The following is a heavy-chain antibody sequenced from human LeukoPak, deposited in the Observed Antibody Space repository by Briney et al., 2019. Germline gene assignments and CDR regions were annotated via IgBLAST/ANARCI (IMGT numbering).Heavy chain of an antibody. V-gene: IGHV4-28*01. Sequence: SDTLSLTCTVPGYSISSSNWWGWIRQPPGKGLEWIGYVYYSGSTYYNPSLKSRVTMSVDTSKNQFSLKLSSVTAVDTAVYYCARSVDGGNSPFDYWGQGTLVTVSS. D-gene: IGHD4-23*01. CDR2: VYYSGST. CDR1: GYSISSSNW. CDR3: ARSVDGGNSPFDY. J-gene: IGHJ4*02.